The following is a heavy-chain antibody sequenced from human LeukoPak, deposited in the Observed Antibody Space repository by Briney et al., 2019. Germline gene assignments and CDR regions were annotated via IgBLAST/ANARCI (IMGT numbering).Heavy chain of an antibody. CDR1: GCTFSSYG. CDR3: ARETYYYDTSGYYHYYFDY. V-gene: IGHV3-21*01. Sequence: GGSLRLSCAASGCTFSSYGLNWVRKAPGKGLDRVSSISSSSSYIYYADSVKSRFTISRDNAKNSLFLQMNSLRAEDTAVYYCARETYYYDTSGYYHYYFDYWGQGTLVPVSS. D-gene: IGHD3-22*01. J-gene: IGHJ4*02. CDR2: ISSSSSYI.